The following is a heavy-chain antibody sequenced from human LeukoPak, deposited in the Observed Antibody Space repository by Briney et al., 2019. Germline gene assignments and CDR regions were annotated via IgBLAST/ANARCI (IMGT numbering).Heavy chain of an antibody. D-gene: IGHD3-3*01. CDR1: GGSISSGSYY. CDR2: IYTSGST. J-gene: IGHJ5*02. CDR3: AREARFSYNWFDP. V-gene: IGHV4-61*02. Sequence: SETLSLTCTVSGGSISSGSYYWSWIRQPPGKGLEWIGRIYTSGSTDYNPSLKSRVTISLDTSKNQCPLKLSSVTAADTAVYYCAREARFSYNWFDPWGQGTLVTVSA.